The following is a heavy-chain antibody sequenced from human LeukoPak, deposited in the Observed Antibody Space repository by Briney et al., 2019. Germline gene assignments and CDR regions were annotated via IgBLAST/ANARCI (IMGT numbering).Heavy chain of an antibody. J-gene: IGHJ2*01. CDR1: GYTFTGYY. CDR3: ARAGGIIEFFDL. CDR2: IIPGGGRT. Sequence: ASVKVSCKASGYTFTGYYIHWVRQAPGQGLDWMGMIIPGGGRTTFPQKFQGRVTMTRDTSTSTVYMELSGLRSEDTALYYCARAGGIIEFFDLWGRGTLVTVSS. V-gene: IGHV1-46*01. D-gene: IGHD3-16*01.